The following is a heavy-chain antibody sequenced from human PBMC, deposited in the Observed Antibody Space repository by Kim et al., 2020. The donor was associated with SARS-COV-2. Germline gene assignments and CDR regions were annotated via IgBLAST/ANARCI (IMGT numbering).Heavy chain of an antibody. Sequence: SETLSLTCAIYGGSFRGYYWNWIRQPPGKGLEWIGEINDSGGTIYNPSLKGRATISADTSKNQVSLNLNSVTAADTALYYCARGKGAVRSWFDPWGQGILVTVSS. CDR3: ARGKGAVRSWFDP. J-gene: IGHJ5*02. CDR1: GGSFRGYY. V-gene: IGHV4-34*01. CDR2: INDSGGT. D-gene: IGHD1-1*01.